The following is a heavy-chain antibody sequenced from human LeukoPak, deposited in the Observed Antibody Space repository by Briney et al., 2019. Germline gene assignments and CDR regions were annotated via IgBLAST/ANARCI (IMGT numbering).Heavy chain of an antibody. J-gene: IGHJ6*04. V-gene: IGHV3-48*04. CDR3: AELGITMIGGV. D-gene: IGHD3-10*02. Sequence: GGSLRLSCAASGFTFSSYSMKWVPQAPGEGLGWVSYISSSGSTIYYADSVKGRFTISRDNAKNSLYLQMTSLRAEDTAVYYCAELGITMIGGVWGKGTTVTISS. CDR1: GFTFSSYS. CDR2: ISSSGSTI.